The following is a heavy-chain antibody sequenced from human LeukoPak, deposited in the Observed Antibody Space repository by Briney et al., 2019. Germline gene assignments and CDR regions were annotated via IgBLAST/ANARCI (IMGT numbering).Heavy chain of an antibody. J-gene: IGHJ4*02. CDR2: IYTSGST. CDR3: ARDLYYDSSGPYYFDY. Sequence: SETLSLTCTVSGGSISSYYWSWIRQPAGKGLEWIGRIYTSGSTNYNPSLESRVTMSVDTSKNQFSLKLSSVTAADTAVYYCARDLYYDSSGPYYFDYWGQGTLVTVSS. CDR1: GGSISSYY. D-gene: IGHD3-22*01. V-gene: IGHV4-4*07.